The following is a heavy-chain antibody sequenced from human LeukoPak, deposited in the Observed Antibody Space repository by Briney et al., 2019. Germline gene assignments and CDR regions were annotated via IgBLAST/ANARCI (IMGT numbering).Heavy chain of an antibody. CDR2: IGDGGVYT. V-gene: IGHV3-23*01. Sequence: GGSLRLSCTASGFTFSIYAMGWVRQAPGKGLEWVSGIGDGGVYTYHADSVKGRLTISRDNSKNTLYLQMNSLRVEDTAVYYCAKGSRSSRSYYFDLWGQGTLVTVFS. CDR3: AKGSRSSRSYYFDL. CDR1: GFTFSIYA. D-gene: IGHD2-2*01. J-gene: IGHJ4*02.